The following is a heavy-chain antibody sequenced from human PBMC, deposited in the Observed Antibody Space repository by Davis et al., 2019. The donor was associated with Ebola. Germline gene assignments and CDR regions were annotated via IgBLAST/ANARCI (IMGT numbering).Heavy chain of an antibody. V-gene: IGHV3-9*01. J-gene: IGHJ5*02. CDR3: AKDAGWGDWFDP. CDR2: ISWNSGSI. D-gene: IGHD3-10*01. Sequence: SLKISCAASGFTFDDYAMHWVRQAPGKGLEWVSGISWNSGSIGYADSVKGRFTISRDNAKNSLYLQMNSLRAEDTALYYCAKDAGWGDWFDPWGQGTLVTVSS. CDR1: GFTFDDYA.